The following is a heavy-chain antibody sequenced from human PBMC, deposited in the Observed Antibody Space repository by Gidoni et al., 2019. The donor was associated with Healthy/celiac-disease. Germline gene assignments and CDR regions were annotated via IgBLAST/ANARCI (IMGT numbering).Heavy chain of an antibody. CDR1: GGSFSGYY. V-gene: IGHV4-34*01. D-gene: IGHD6-13*01. CDR2: INHSGST. Sequence: QVQLQQLGAGLLKPSATLSLTCAVYGGSFSGYYWSWIRQPPGKGLEWIGEINHSGSTNYNPSLKSRVTISVDTSKNQFSLKLSSVTAADTAVYYCARGRSSWSRYYNWCDPWGQGTLVTVSS. J-gene: IGHJ5*02. CDR3: ARGRSSWSRYYNWCDP.